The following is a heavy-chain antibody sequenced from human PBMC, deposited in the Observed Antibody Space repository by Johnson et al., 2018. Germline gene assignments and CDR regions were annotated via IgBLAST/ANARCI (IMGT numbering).Heavy chain of an antibody. CDR3: ERGRGGRTLYYYYGIDV. J-gene: IGHJ6*02. CDR1: GFTFSSYG. D-gene: IGHD1-26*01. CDR2: IWFDGSIK. Sequence: QVQLVQSGGGVVQPGRSLRLSCVASGFTFSSYGMHWVRQDPGQGLAWVAVIWFDGSIKYYGDSVKGRFTISRDNSKNTLDLQMNSQRAEDTAVYCCERGRGGRTLYYYYGIDVWGQGTTVTVSS. V-gene: IGHV3-33*01.